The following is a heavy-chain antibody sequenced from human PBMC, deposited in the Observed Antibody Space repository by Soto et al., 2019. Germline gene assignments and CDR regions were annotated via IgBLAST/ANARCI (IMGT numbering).Heavy chain of an antibody. V-gene: IGHV1-24*01. CDR1: GYTLTELS. J-gene: IGHJ3*02. CDR3: ATDLYCSSTSCYDAFDI. CDR2: FDPEDGET. D-gene: IGHD2-2*01. Sequence: ASVKVSCKVSGYTLTELSMHWVRQAPGKGLEWMGGFDPEDGETIYAQKFQGRVTMTEDTSTDTAYMELSSLRSEDTAVYYCATDLYCSSTSCYDAFDIWGQGTMVTV.